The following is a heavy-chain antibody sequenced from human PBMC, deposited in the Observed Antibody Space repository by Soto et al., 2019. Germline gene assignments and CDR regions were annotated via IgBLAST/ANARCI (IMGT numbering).Heavy chain of an antibody. V-gene: IGHV6-1*01. CDR3: ALNYGHYYYGMDV. CDR1: GNRVSRNSDA. CDR2: TYYRSKWYN. D-gene: IGHD3-16*01. J-gene: IGHJ6*02. Sequence: TSSVTRAISGNRVSRNSDAWNWIRHSPTRGLDWRERTYYRSKWYNDNAVSVKSRITINPYTSKNQFSLQLNSVTHEDTAVYYCALNYGHYYYGMDVWGQGTTVTVSS.